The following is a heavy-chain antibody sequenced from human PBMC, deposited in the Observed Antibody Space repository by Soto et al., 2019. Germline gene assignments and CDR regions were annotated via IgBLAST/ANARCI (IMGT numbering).Heavy chain of an antibody. D-gene: IGHD3-16*01. CDR2: FDPEDGET. CDR3: AAKGRRYVGYYYYGMDV. Sequence: QVQLVQSGAEVKKPGASVKVSCKVSGYTLTELSMHWVRQAPGKGLEWMGGFDPEDGETIYAQKFQGRVTMTEDTSTDTAYRERSSLRSEDKGVYDCAAKGRRYVGYYYYGMDVWGQGTTFTVSS. CDR1: GYTLTELS. J-gene: IGHJ6*02. V-gene: IGHV1-24*01.